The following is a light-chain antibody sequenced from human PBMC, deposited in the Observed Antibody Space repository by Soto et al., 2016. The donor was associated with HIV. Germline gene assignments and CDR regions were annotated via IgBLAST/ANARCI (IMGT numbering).Light chain of an antibody. CDR1: NIGREY. J-gene: IGLJ2*01. CDR3: QVWDANSDHRGV. V-gene: IGLV3-21*04. CDR2: YDS. Sequence: SYELTQPPSVSVAPGKTATITYGGNNIGREYVYWYQQKLGQAPVLVVSYDSDRPSGIPERFSGSHSGNTATLTISRVEAGDEADYYCQVWDANSDHRGVFGGGTKLTVL.